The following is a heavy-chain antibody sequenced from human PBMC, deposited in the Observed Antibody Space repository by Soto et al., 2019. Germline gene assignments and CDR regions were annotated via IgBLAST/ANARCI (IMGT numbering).Heavy chain of an antibody. CDR1: GFTFDDYA. CDR3: TKGIRVVTAMGFDY. V-gene: IGHV3-9*01. CDR2: ISWNSGSI. D-gene: IGHD2-21*02. Sequence: EVQLVESGGGLVQPGRSLRLSCAASGFTFDDYAMHWVRQAPGKGLEWVSGISWNSGSIGYADSVKGRFTISRDNAKNSLYLQMNSLRAEDTALYYCTKGIRVVTAMGFDYWGQGTLVTVSS. J-gene: IGHJ4*02.